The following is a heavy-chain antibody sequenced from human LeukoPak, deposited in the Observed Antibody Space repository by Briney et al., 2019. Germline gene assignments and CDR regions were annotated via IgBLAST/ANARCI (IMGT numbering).Heavy chain of an antibody. V-gene: IGHV3-7*03. J-gene: IGHJ4*02. CDR3: AKDQAAPVDYFDY. Sequence: GGSLRLSCAASGFTFSSYWMSWVRQAPGKGLEWVANIKQDGSEEYYVDSVKGRFTISRDNSKNALYLQMNSLRAEDTAVYYCAKDQAAPVDYFDYWGQGTLVTVSS. CDR2: IKQDGSEE. D-gene: IGHD6-13*01. CDR1: GFTFSSYW.